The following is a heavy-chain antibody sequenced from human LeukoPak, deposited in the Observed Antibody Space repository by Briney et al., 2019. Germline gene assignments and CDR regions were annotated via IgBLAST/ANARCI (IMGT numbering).Heavy chain of an antibody. CDR3: ARDGLYCTNGVCSSDI. J-gene: IGHJ3*02. V-gene: IGHV1-46*01. CDR2: INPSSGGT. Sequence: SSVKVSCKASGYTFTRHYMNWVRQAPGQGLEWMGQINPSSGGTGYAQKFQGRVTMTRDTSTSTVYMELTSLRSADTAVYYCARDGLYCTNGVCSSDIWGQGTLVTVSS. CDR1: GYTFTRHY. D-gene: IGHD2-8*01.